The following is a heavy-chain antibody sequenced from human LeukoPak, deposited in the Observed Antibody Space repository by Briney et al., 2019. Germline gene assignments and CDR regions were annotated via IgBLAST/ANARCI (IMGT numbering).Heavy chain of an antibody. Sequence: GGSLRLSCEASGFTFSNVWMNWVRQAPGKGLEWIGRIKTKTDGGTTEYAAPVKGRFTISRDDSKNTVYLQLSSLITEDTALYYCVTRVKSTGDYWGQGTLVTVSS. V-gene: IGHV3-15*01. CDR2: IKTKTDGGTT. CDR3: VTRVKSTGDY. J-gene: IGHJ4*02. D-gene: IGHD1-1*01. CDR1: GFTFSNVW.